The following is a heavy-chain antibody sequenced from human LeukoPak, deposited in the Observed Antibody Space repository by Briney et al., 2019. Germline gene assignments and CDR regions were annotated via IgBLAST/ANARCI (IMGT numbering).Heavy chain of an antibody. Sequence: SETLSLTCTVSGGSISSSSYYWGWIRQPPGKGLEWIGSIYYSGSTYYNPSLKSRVTISVDTSKNHFSLKLSSVTAADTAVYYCARHAGSYWASAFDIWGQGTMVTVSS. CDR1: GGSISSSSYY. CDR3: ARHAGSYWASAFDI. D-gene: IGHD1-26*01. CDR2: IYYSGST. J-gene: IGHJ3*02. V-gene: IGHV4-39*01.